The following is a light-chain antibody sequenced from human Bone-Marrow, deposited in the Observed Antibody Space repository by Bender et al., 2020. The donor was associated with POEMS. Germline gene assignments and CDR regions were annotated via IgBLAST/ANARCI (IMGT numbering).Light chain of an antibody. Sequence: QSVLTQPPSASGTPGQRVTISCSGGSSNIGAHAVNWYQHLPGTAPKLLIYSSHRRPSEVPDRCSGSRSGTSASLAISGLQSENEADDYCAVWDYSLNGWMFGGGTKRTVL. CDR2: SSH. CDR3: AVWDYSLNGWM. CDR1: SSNIGAHA. J-gene: IGLJ3*02. V-gene: IGLV1-44*01.